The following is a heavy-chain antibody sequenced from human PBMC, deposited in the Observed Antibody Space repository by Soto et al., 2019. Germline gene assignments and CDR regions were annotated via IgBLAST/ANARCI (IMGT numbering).Heavy chain of an antibody. CDR3: ARGKLPYYYDSSGYDY. CDR2: IYYSGST. V-gene: IGHV4-59*01. Sequence: PSETLSLTCTVSGGSISSYYWSWIRQPPGKGLEWIGYIYYSGSTNYNPSLKSRVTISVDTSKNQFSLKLSSVTAADTAVYYCARGKLPYYYDSSGYDYWGQGTLVTAPQ. D-gene: IGHD3-22*01. J-gene: IGHJ4*02. CDR1: GGSISSYY.